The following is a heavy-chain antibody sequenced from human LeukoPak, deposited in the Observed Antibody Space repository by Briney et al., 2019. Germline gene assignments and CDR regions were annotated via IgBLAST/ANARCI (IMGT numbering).Heavy chain of an antibody. D-gene: IGHD2-21*02. Sequence: GASVKVSCKASGYTFTSYGISWVRQAAGQGLEWMGWISAYNGNTNYAQKLQGRVTMTTDTSTSTAYMELRSLRSDDTAVYYCARTLNPYCGGDCFALNFDYWGQGTLVTVSS. CDR2: ISAYNGNT. CDR1: GYTFTSYG. V-gene: IGHV1-18*01. J-gene: IGHJ4*02. CDR3: ARTLNPYCGGDCFALNFDY.